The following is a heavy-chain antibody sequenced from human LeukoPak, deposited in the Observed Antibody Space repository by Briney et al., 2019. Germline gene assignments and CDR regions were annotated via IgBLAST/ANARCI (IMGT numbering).Heavy chain of an antibody. CDR3: VRGASVFDY. Sequence: PSETLSLTCTVSGASIIGGSFFWSWIRQPAGRAPEWIGRVHPTGNTNYNPSLSNRVIVSLDTSNNQFSLRLMSVTAADSAVYYCVRGASVFDYWGQGAPVTVSS. CDR2: VHPTGNT. J-gene: IGHJ4*02. CDR1: GASIIGGSFF. V-gene: IGHV4-61*02.